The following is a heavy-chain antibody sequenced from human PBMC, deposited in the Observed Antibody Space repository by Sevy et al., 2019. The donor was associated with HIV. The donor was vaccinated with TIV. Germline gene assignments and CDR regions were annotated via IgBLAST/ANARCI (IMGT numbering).Heavy chain of an antibody. J-gene: IGHJ4*02. V-gene: IGHV5-51*01. CDR1: GYTFSPYW. D-gene: IGHD1-26*01. Sequence: GESLKISCKGSGYTFSPYWIAWVRQMPGQGLEWMGIILPSDSDTEYSPSFQGHVTISVGKSINTVYLQWSSLKASDSAMYYCARQGDLDYFDYWGQGTLVTVSS. CDR3: ARQGDLDYFDY. CDR2: ILPSDSDT.